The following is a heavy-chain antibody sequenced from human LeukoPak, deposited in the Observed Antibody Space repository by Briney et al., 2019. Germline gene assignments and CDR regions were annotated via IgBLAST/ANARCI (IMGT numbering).Heavy chain of an antibody. CDR3: ARGARMATISPYYYGMDV. CDR2: IYYSGST. Sequence: SETLSLTCTVSGGSISSSSYYWGWIRQPPGKGLEWIGYIYYSGSTNYNPSLKSRVTISVDTSKNQFSLKLSSVTAADTAVYYCARGARMATISPYYYGMDVWGQGTTVTVSS. CDR1: GGSISSSSYY. D-gene: IGHD5-24*01. V-gene: IGHV4-61*05. J-gene: IGHJ6*02.